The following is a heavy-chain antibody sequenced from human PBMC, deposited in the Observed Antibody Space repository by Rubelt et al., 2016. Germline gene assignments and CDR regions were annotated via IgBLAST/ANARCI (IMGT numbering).Heavy chain of an antibody. Sequence: QVQLVQSGAEVKKPGASVKVSCTASGYTFRNYGFSWVRQAPGQGLEWMGWISIYHGNTNYAQKLQGRVTMTTDTSTNTADMELRGRGSDDTAGYYCARGRGGLVDYWGQGTLVTVSA. CDR3: ARGRGGLVDY. V-gene: IGHV1-18*01. J-gene: IGHJ4*02. D-gene: IGHD2-15*01. CDR2: ISIYHGNT. CDR1: GYTFRNYG.